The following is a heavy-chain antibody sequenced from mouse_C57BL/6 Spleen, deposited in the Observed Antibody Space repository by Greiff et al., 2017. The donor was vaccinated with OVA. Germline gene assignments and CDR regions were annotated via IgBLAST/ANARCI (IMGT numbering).Heavy chain of an antibody. J-gene: IGHJ1*03. CDR1: GYSFTSYY. V-gene: IGHV1-66*01. CDR2: IYPGSGNT. CDR3: ARDSNYGYFGV. D-gene: IGHD2-5*01. Sequence: LVESGPELVKPGASVKISCKASGYSFTSYYIHWVKQRPGQGLEWIGWIYPGSGNTKYNEKFKGKATLTADTSSSTAYMQLSSLTSEDSAVYYCARDSNYGYFGVWGTGTTVTVSS.